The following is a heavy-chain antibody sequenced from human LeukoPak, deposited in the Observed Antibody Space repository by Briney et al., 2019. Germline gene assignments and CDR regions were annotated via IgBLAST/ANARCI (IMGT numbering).Heavy chain of an antibody. J-gene: IGHJ4*02. CDR2: RYGSGST. CDR3: ARLGGYGHPLFVC. V-gene: IGHV4-39*01. Sequence: SGTLTLTCTVSVGTISSSSYYWVWIRQPPGKGLEGSGSRYGSGSTYYNPSLKRRVTISVDKSKIQSSLKLRSVTAADTAVYYCARLGGYGHPLFVCWGQGTLVPVSS. D-gene: IGHD5-12*01. CDR1: VGTISSSSYY.